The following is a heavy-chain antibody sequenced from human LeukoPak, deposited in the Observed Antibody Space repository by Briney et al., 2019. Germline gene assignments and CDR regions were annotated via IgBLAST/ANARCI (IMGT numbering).Heavy chain of an antibody. CDR2: ISSSSSYI. D-gene: IGHD6-19*01. Sequence: PGGSLSLSCAASGFTFSSYRMNWVRRAPGKGLEWVSSISSSSSYIYYADSVKGRFTISRDNAKNSLYLQMNSLRAEDTAVYYCAREGSGVAGHFDYWGQGTLVSVSS. CDR1: GFTFSSYR. V-gene: IGHV3-21*01. CDR3: AREGSGVAGHFDY. J-gene: IGHJ4*02.